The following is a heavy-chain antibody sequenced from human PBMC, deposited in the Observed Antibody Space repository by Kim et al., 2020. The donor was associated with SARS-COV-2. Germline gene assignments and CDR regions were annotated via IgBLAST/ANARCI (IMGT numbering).Heavy chain of an antibody. V-gene: IGHV3-48*02. D-gene: IGHD6-19*01. Sequence: GGSLRLSCAASGFTFSSDSMNWVRQAPGKGLEWISYIRSNSTTVYYEDSVKGRFTVSRDNAKNSRYLQMNSLSDEDTAIYYCARDRRYSSGYDAFDIWGQGTTVIVSS. CDR3: ARDRRYSSGYDAFDI. CDR1: GFTFSSDS. CDR2: IRSNSTTV. J-gene: IGHJ3*02.